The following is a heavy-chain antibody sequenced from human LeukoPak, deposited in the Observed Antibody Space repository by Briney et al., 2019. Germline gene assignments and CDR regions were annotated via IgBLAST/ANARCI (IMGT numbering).Heavy chain of an antibody. CDR1: GGTFSSYT. CDR2: IIPIFGTA. V-gene: IGHV1-69*05. Sequence: GASVKVSCKASGGTFSSYTISWVRQAPGQGLEWMGRIIPIFGTANYAQKFQGRVTITTDESTSTAYMELSSLRSEDTAVYYCARESMVRGVNNSDYWGQGTLVTVSS. D-gene: IGHD3-10*01. J-gene: IGHJ4*02. CDR3: ARESMVRGVNNSDY.